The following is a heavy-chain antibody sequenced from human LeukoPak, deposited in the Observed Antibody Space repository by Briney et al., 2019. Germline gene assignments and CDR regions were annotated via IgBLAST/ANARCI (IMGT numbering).Heavy chain of an antibody. Sequence: GGXXRLSCAASGFTFSNAWMRWVRQGPGKGVEGVGRIKRKTDGGTTDYPAPVKGRFTISRDDSKNTLYLQMNSLKTEDTAVYYCTTGRGIQLWTRNPFDPWGQGTLVTVSS. CDR2: IKRKTDGGTT. D-gene: IGHD5-18*01. CDR3: TTGRGIQLWTRNPFDP. V-gene: IGHV3-15*01. CDR1: GFTFSNAW. J-gene: IGHJ5*02.